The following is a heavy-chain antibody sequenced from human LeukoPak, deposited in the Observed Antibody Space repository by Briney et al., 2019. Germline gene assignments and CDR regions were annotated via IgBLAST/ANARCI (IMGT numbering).Heavy chain of an antibody. CDR2: ISYDGSNK. D-gene: IGHD3-22*01. J-gene: IGHJ4*02. CDR1: GFTFSSYA. V-gene: IGHV3-30*01. Sequence: PGRSLRLSCAASGFTFSSYAMHWVRQAPGKGLEWVAVISYDGSNKYYADSVKGRFTISRDNSKNTLYLQMNSLRAEDTAVYYCARDWNNYYDSSGYSYYFDYWGQGTLVTVSS. CDR3: ARDWNNYYDSSGYSYYFDY.